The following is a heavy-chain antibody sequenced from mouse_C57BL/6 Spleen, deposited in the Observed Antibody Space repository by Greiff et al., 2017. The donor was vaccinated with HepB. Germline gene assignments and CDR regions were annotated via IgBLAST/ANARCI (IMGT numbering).Heavy chain of an antibody. J-gene: IGHJ2*01. D-gene: IGHD1-1*01. CDR2: IRSKSNNYAT. CDR1: GFSFNTYA. CDR3: VRVLRGYLDD. Sequence: EVQLVESGGGLVQPKGSLKLSCAASGFSFNTYAMNWVRQAPGKGLEWVARIRSKSNNYATYYAVSVKDRFTISSDDSASMLYLQMNNLKTEDTAKYYCVRVLRGYLDDGGQGTTLTVAS. V-gene: IGHV10-1*01.